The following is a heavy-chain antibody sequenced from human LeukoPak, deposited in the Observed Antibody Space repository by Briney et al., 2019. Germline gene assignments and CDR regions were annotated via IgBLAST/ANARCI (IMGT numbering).Heavy chain of an antibody. D-gene: IGHD3-22*01. CDR3: ARARGAYDSSGYYSLDDYYYYGMDV. Sequence: SETLSLTCTVSGGSISSYYWSWIRQPAGKGLEWIGRIYTSGSTNYNPSLKSRVTISVDTSKNQFSLKLSSVTAADTAVYYCARARGAYDSSGYYSLDDYYYYGMDVWGQGTTVTVSS. CDR1: GGSISSYY. V-gene: IGHV4-4*07. J-gene: IGHJ6*02. CDR2: IYTSGST.